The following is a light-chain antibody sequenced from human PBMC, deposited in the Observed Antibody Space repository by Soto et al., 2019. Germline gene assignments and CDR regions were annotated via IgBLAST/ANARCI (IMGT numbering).Light chain of an antibody. V-gene: IGKV3-20*01. Sequence: EIVLTQSPGTLSLSPGERATLSCRASQTVTSSYLAWYQQKPGQDPRLLIYGASSRATGIPDRFRGSGSGTDFTLTISRLEPEDFAVYSCQQYGSSPTFGQGTKVDI. CDR2: GAS. CDR1: QTVTSSY. CDR3: QQYGSSPT. J-gene: IGKJ1*01.